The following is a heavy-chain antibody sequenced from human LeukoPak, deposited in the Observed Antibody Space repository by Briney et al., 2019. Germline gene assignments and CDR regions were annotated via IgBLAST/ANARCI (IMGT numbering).Heavy chain of an antibody. CDR3: ARTIAQYSNSWLYFYYGLDV. J-gene: IGHJ6*02. CDR1: GFTFGSYA. Sequence: GGSLRLSCRASGFTFGSYAMSWVRQAPGKGLEWVSSISGGSEDTYYADSVKGRFTISRGNSKSTLYLQMSSLRAEDTAVYYCARTIAQYSNSWLYFYYGLDVWGQGTTVTVSS. D-gene: IGHD6-13*01. V-gene: IGHV3-23*01. CDR2: ISGGSEDT.